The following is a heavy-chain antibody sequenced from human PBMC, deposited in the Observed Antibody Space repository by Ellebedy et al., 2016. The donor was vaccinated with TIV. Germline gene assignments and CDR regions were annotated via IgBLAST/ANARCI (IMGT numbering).Heavy chain of an antibody. CDR2: IYYTGKS. CDR1: GGAITSSDYW. D-gene: IGHD1-1*01. Sequence: MPLETLSLTCSVSGGAITSSDYWRAWIRQPPEKGLEWIGSIYYTGKSFYNPSLKCRISISIDTSKSQVSLRRSSVTAADTAVYYCARQDNRGNWRFDYWGQGILVTVSS. CDR3: ARQDNRGNWRFDY. V-gene: IGHV4-39*01. J-gene: IGHJ4*02.